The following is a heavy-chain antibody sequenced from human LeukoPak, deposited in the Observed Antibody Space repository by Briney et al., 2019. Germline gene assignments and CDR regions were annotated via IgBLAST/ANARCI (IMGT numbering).Heavy chain of an antibody. J-gene: IGHJ6*03. CDR2: ISSSSSYI. D-gene: IGHD2-2*01. CDR1: GFTFSSYN. V-gene: IGHV3-21*01. CDR3: ARDTPQPPYYYYYMDV. Sequence: GGSLRLSCAASGFTFSSYNMNWVRQAPGKGLEWVSSISSSSSYIYYADSVKGRFTISRDNAKNSLYLQMNSLRAEDTAVYYCARDTPQPPYYYYYMDVWGKGTTVTVSS.